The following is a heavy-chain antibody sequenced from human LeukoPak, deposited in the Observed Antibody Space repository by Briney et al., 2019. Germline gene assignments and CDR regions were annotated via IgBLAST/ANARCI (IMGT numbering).Heavy chain of an antibody. CDR2: INPNSGGT. J-gene: IGHJ4*02. D-gene: IGHD6-6*01. Sequence: ASVKVSCKASGYTFTAYYIHWVRQAPGQGLEWMGRINPNSGGTNYAQKFQGRVSMTRDTSISTAYMELSRLTSDDTAVYYCARALESSSSNYWGQGTLVTVSS. CDR3: ARALESSSSNY. CDR1: GYTFTAYY. V-gene: IGHV1-2*06.